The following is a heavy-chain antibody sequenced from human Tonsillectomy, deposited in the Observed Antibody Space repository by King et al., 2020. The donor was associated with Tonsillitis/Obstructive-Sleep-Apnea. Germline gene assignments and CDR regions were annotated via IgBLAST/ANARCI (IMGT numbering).Heavy chain of an antibody. CDR1: GFTFDDYA. J-gene: IGHJ3*02. Sequence: VQLVESGGGLVQPGRSLRLSCAASGFTFDDYAMHWVRHAPGKGMEWVSGISWNSGRIGYADSVKGRFTISRDNAKNSLYLQMNSLRPKDTALYYCAKGLAGDVPAAIQDAFDIWGQGTMVTVSS. CDR2: ISWNSGRI. V-gene: IGHV3-9*01. D-gene: IGHD2-2*02. CDR3: AKGLAGDVPAAIQDAFDI.